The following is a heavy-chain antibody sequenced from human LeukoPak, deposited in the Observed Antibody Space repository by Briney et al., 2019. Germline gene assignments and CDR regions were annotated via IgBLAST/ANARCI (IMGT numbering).Heavy chain of an antibody. Sequence: ASVKVSCKVSGYTLTELSMHWVRQAPGKGLEWMGGFDPEDGETIYAQKFQGRVTMTEDTSTDTAYMELSSLRSEDTAVYYCATPQDLYSSRSFDYWGQGTLVTVSS. D-gene: IGHD6-13*01. J-gene: IGHJ4*02. CDR3: ATPQDLYSSRSFDY. V-gene: IGHV1-24*01. CDR1: GYTLTELS. CDR2: FDPEDGET.